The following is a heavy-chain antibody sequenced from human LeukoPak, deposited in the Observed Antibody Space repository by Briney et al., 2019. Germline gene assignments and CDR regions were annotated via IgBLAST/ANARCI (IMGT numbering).Heavy chain of an antibody. CDR1: GFTFSSYG. V-gene: IGHV3-30*02. D-gene: IGHD6-19*01. CDR2: IRYDGSNK. J-gene: IGHJ4*02. CDR3: AKPTGYSSGWFDY. Sequence: SGGSLRLSCAASGFTFSSYGMHWVRQAPGKGLEWVAFIRYDGSNKYYADSVKGGFTISRANSKNTLYLQMNSLRAQDTAVYYCAKPTGYSSGWFDYWGQGTLVPVSS.